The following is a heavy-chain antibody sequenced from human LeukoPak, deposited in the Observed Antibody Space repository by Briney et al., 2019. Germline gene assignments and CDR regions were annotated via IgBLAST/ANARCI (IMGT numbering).Heavy chain of an antibody. CDR3: AIGYVSGGYHHRVSYS. V-gene: IGHV1-18*01. Sequence: GASVKVSCKTSGYTFVNYVLSWVRQAPGQGLEWVGWISPYNGDTDYAQKFQGRVTLTTDKSTTTGNMELTSLRSDDTAVYYCAIGYVSGGYHHRVSYSWGQGTLVTVSS. D-gene: IGHD3-22*01. CDR2: ISPYNGDT. CDR1: GYTFVNYV. J-gene: IGHJ4*02.